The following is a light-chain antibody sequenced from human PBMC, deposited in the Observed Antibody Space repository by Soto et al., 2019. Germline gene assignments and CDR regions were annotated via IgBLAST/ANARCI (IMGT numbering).Light chain of an antibody. CDR3: QQYNSYWT. J-gene: IGKJ1*01. Sequence: DIQMTQSPSTLSASVGDRVTLTCRASQSISSWLAWYQQKPGKAPKLLTYDASSLESGVPSRFSGSGSGTEFTLTISSLQPDDFATYYCQQYNSYWTFGQGTKVDIK. CDR2: DAS. CDR1: QSISSW. V-gene: IGKV1-5*01.